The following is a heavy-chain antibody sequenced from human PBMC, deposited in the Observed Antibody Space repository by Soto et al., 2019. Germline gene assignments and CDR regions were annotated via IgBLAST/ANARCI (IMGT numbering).Heavy chain of an antibody. CDR3: AREVGVPAAIEYYGMDV. CDR1: GYTFTSYA. CDR2: INAGNGNT. D-gene: IGHD2-2*01. J-gene: IGHJ6*02. Sequence: ASVKVSCKASGYTFTSYAMHWVRQAPGQRLEWMGWINAGNGNTKYSQKFQGRVTITRDTSASTAYMELSSLRSEDTAVYYCAREVGVPAAIEYYGMDVWGQGTTVTVSS. V-gene: IGHV1-3*01.